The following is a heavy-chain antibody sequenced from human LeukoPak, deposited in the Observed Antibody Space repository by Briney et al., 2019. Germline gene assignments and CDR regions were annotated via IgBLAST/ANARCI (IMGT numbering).Heavy chain of an antibody. CDR3: AKQPWIQLWPSSYYFDY. CDR1: GFTFSSYA. CDR2: ISGSGGST. V-gene: IGHV3-23*01. Sequence: GGSLRLSCAASGFTFSSYAMSWVRQAPEKGLEWVSAISGSGGSTYYADSVKGRFTISRDNSKNTLYLQMNSLRAEDTAVYYCAKQPWIQLWPSSYYFDYWGQGTLVTVSS. D-gene: IGHD5-18*01. J-gene: IGHJ4*02.